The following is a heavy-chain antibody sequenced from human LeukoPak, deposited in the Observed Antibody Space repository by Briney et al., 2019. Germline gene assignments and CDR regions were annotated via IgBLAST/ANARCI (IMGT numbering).Heavy chain of an antibody. CDR2: ISGSGGST. V-gene: IGHV3-23*01. Sequence: GGSLRLSCAASGFTFSSYAMSWVRQAPGKGLEWVSAISGSGGSTYYADPVKGRFTISRDNSKNTLYLQMNSLRAEDTAVYYCATPGTIVGAPYYYYYGMDVWGQGTTVTVSS. J-gene: IGHJ6*02. CDR1: GFTFSSYA. D-gene: IGHD1-26*01. CDR3: ATPGTIVGAPYYYYYGMDV.